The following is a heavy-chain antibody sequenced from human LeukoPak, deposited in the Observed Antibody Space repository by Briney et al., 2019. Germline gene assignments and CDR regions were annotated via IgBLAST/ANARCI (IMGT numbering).Heavy chain of an antibody. V-gene: IGHV4-61*01. CDR1: GDSVRSDSYY. CDR2: VYYSGST. Sequence: DPSETLSLTCTVSGDSVRSDSYYWSWIRQPPGKGLEWIGYVYYSGSTNYKPSLKSRVTISVDTSKNQFSLKLRSVTAADTAVYYCVREAATDYYDSSGYYRQTEVFDAWGQGTMVTVSS. D-gene: IGHD3-22*01. J-gene: IGHJ3*01. CDR3: VREAATDYYDSSGYYRQTEVFDA.